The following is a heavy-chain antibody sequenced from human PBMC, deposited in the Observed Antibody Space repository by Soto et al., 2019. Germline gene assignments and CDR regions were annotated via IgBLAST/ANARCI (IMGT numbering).Heavy chain of an antibody. J-gene: IGHJ4*02. CDR1: GFTFSSYS. CDR3: ARDSGIAAAGTLFDY. D-gene: IGHD6-13*01. Sequence: EVQLVESGGGLVKPWGSLRLSCAASGFTFSSYSMNWVRQAPGKGLEWVSSISSSSSYIYYADSVKGRFTISRDNAKNSLYLQMNSLRAEDTAVYYCARDSGIAAAGTLFDYWGQGTLVTVSS. CDR2: ISSSSSYI. V-gene: IGHV3-21*01.